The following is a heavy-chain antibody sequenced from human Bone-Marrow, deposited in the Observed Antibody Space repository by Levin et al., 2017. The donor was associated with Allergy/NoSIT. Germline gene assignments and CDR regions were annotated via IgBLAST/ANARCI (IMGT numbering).Heavy chain of an antibody. CDR1: GFTFSSYA. Sequence: GESLKISCAASGFTFSSYAMHWVRQAPGKGLEWVAVISYDGSNKYYADSVKGRFTISRDNSKNTLYLQMNSLRAEDTAVYYCARADSSGYLYYFDYWGQGTLVTVSS. V-gene: IGHV3-30-3*01. CDR3: ARADSSGYLYYFDY. CDR2: ISYDGSNK. J-gene: IGHJ4*02. D-gene: IGHD3-22*01.